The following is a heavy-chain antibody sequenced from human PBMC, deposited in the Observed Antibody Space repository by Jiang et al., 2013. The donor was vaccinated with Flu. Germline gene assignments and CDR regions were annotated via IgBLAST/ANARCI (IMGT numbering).Heavy chain of an antibody. V-gene: IGHV3-11*06. CDR3: AREAYDSSGSTDY. CDR2: ISSSSSYT. J-gene: IGHJ4*02. CDR1: GFTFSDYY. D-gene: IGHD3-22*01. Sequence: VESGGGLVKPGGSLRLSCAASGFTFSDYYMSWIRQAPGKGLEWVSYISSSSSYTNYADSVKGRFTISRDNAKNSLYLQMNSLRAEDTAVYYCAREAYDSSGSTDYWGQGTLVTVSS.